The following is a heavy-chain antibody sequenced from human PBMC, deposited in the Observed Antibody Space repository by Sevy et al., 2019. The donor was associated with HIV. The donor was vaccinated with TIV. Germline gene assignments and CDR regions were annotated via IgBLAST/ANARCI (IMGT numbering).Heavy chain of an antibody. J-gene: IGHJ4*02. CDR1: GGSMSSYF. CDR3: ARDSVLSPRVFDS. D-gene: IGHD3-10*01. V-gene: IGHV4-59*01. CDR2: IYYTGTT. Sequence: SETLSLTCTVSGGSMSSYFWSWIRQPPEKGLEWIGYIYYTGTTNYNPSLKSRLTMSLDTSKNRFSLKLTAVTAADTAVYYCARDSVLSPRVFDSWGQGTLVTVSS.